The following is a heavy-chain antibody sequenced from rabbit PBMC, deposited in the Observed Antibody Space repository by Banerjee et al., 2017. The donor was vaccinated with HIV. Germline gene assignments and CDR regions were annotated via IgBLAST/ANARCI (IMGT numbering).Heavy chain of an antibody. J-gene: IGHJ4*01. CDR1: GFSFSSSYY. CDR3: ARDGGYADYGYALNL. Sequence: QEQLEESGGDLVKPGASLTLTCTASGFSFSSSYYMCWVRQAPGKGLEWIACIYAGSSGSTYYASWAKGRFTISKTSSTTVTLQMTSLTAADTATYFCARDGGYADYGYALNLWGPGTLVTVS. D-gene: IGHD6-1*01. CDR2: IYAGSSGST. V-gene: IGHV1S45*01.